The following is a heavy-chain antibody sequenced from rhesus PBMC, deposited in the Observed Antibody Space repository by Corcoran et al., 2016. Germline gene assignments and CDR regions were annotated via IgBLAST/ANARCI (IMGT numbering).Heavy chain of an antibody. J-gene: IGHJ4*01. CDR1: GFTFSSYG. D-gene: IGHD5-24*01. Sequence: EVQLVESGGGLVQPGGSLRLSCAASGFTFSSYGMSWVRQVPGKGLEWVSYISNGGGSTYYADSVKGRFTISRDNSKNTLSLQRNSLRAEDTAVYYCAKVAGWQWADYWGQGVLVTVSS. CDR3: AKVAGWQWADY. V-gene: IGHV3S5*01. CDR2: ISNGGGST.